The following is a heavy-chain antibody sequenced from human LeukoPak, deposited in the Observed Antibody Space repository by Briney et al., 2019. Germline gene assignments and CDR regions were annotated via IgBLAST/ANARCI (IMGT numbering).Heavy chain of an antibody. CDR1: GGSISGYY. J-gene: IGHJ6*03. Sequence: SETLSLTCTVSGGSISGYYWSWIRQPPGKGLEWIAYIYYTGSTNYNPSLKSRVTISVDTSKNQFSLKLSSVTAADTAVYYCARGESGGNRYHYYYYMDVWGKGTTVTVSS. V-gene: IGHV4-59*01. CDR3: ARGESGGNRYHYYYYMDV. D-gene: IGHD2-8*02. CDR2: IYYTGST.